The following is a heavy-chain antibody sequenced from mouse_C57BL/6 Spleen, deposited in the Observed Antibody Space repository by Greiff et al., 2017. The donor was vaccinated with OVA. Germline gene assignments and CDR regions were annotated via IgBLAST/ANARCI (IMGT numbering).Heavy chain of an antibody. V-gene: IGHV1-52*01. CDR1: GYTFTSYW. D-gene: IGHD3-2*02. CDR3: ARTAQALYFGY. J-gene: IGHJ2*01. Sequence: VKLQQPGAELVRPGSSVKLSCKASGYTFTSYWMHWVKQRPIQGLEWIGNIDPSDSETHYNQKFKDKATLTVDKSSSTAYMQLSSLTSEDSAVYYCARTAQALYFGYWGQGTTLTVA. CDR2: IDPSDSET.